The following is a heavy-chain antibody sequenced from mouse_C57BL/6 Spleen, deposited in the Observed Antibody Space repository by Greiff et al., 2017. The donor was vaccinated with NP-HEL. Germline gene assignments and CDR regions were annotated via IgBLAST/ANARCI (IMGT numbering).Heavy chain of an antibody. D-gene: IGHD1-3*01. V-gene: IGHV1-69*01. CDR1: GYTFTSYW. CDR2: IDPSDSYT. CDR3: ARFPQLYAMDY. J-gene: IGHJ4*01. Sequence: VQLQQPGAELVMPGASVKLSCKASGYTFTSYWMHWVKQRPGQGLEWIGEIDPSDSYTNYNQKFKGKSTLTVDKSSSTAYMQLSSLTSEDSAVYYCARFPQLYAMDYWGQGTSV.